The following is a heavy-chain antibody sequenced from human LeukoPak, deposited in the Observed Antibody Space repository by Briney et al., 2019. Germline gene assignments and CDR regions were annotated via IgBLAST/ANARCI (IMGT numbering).Heavy chain of an antibody. D-gene: IGHD3-16*01. V-gene: IGHV3-30*02. CDR2: IRYDGSNK. CDR1: GFTFSSYG. CDR3: AGVEGGDWFDP. J-gene: IGHJ5*02. Sequence: GGYLRLSCAASGFTFSSYGMHWVRQAPGKGLEWVAFIRYDGSNKYYAGSVKGRFTISRDNSKNTLYLQMNSLRPEDTAVYYCAGVEGGDWFDPWGQGTLVTVSS.